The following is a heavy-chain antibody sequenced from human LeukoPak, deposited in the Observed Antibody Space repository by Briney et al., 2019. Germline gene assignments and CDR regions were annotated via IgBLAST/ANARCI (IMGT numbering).Heavy chain of an antibody. Sequence: WSWIRQXPGRGLEWIGYIYYSGSTNYNPSLKSRVTISVDTSKNQFSLKLSSVTAADTAVYYCASPAIDDAFDIWGQGTMVTVSS. CDR3: ASPAIDDAFDI. CDR2: IYYSGST. V-gene: IGHV4-59*08. D-gene: IGHD3-22*01. J-gene: IGHJ3*02.